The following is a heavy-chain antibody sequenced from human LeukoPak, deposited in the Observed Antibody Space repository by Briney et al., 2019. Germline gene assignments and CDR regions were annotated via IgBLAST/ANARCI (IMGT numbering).Heavy chain of an antibody. J-gene: IGHJ6*02. Sequence: GGSLRLSCAASGFTFSSYGMHWVRQAPGKGLEWVSSISSSSSYIYYADSVKGRFTISRDNAKNSLYLQMNSLRAEDTAVYYCAKGYCSSTGCYGYYYYGMDVWGQGTTVTVSS. D-gene: IGHD2-2*01. CDR3: AKGYCSSTGCYGYYYYGMDV. CDR2: ISSSSSYI. CDR1: GFTFSSYG. V-gene: IGHV3-21*01.